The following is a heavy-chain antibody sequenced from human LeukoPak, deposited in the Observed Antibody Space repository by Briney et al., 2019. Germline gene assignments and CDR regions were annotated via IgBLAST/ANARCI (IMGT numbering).Heavy chain of an antibody. CDR2: NNTNTGNP. V-gene: IGHV7-4-1*02. J-gene: IGHJ4*02. CDR1: GYTFTSYA. CDR3: ARDSALCGGDCYSDFDY. Sequence: ASVKVSCKASGYTFTSYAMNWVRQAPGQGLEWMGWNNTNTGNPTYAQGFTGRFVFSLDTSVSTAYLQISSLKAEDTAVYYCARDSALCGGDCYSDFDYWGQGTLVTVSS. D-gene: IGHD2-21*02.